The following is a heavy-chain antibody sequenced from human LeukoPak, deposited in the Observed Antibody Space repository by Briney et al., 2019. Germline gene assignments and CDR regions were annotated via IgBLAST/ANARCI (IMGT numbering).Heavy chain of an antibody. CDR3: ARDRGAYYYDTGF. CDR1: GFTVSSNY. CDR2: IYSGGDT. Sequence: PGGSLRLSCAVSGFTVSSNYMNWVRQAPGEGLEWVSVIYSGGDTYYADSVKGRFTISRDDSKNTLYLQMNSLRAEDTAVYYCARDRGAYYYDTGFWGQGTLVTVSS. V-gene: IGHV3-66*01. D-gene: IGHD3-22*01. J-gene: IGHJ4*02.